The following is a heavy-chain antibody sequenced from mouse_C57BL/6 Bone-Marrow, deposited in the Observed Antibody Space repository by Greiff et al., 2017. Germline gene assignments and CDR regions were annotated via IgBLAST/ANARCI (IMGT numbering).Heavy chain of an antibody. Sequence: VQLQQSGAELARPGASVKLSCKASGYTFTSYGISWVKQRTGQGLEWIGEIYPRSGNTYYNEKFKGKATLTADKSSSTAYMELRSLTSEDSAVYFCARKFYYYGSSPHWYFDVWGTGTTVTVSS. CDR3: ARKFYYYGSSPHWYFDV. D-gene: IGHD1-1*01. CDR1: GYTFTSYG. J-gene: IGHJ1*03. V-gene: IGHV1-81*01. CDR2: IYPRSGNT.